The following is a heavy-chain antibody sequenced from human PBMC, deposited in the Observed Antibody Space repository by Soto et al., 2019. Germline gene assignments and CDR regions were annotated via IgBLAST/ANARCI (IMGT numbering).Heavy chain of an antibody. D-gene: IGHD6-19*01. Sequence: QVQLVESGGGVVQPGRSLRLSCAASGFTFSSYGMHWVGQAPGKGLEWVAVILYDGSKKYYADSVKGRFTISRDNSKNTMYLQMSSLRGEDTALYYCVKDGSSGWPYFGDMDVWGRGTTVTVSS. V-gene: IGHV3-30*18. CDR2: ILYDGSKK. CDR1: GFTFSSYG. CDR3: VKDGSSGWPYFGDMDV. J-gene: IGHJ6*02.